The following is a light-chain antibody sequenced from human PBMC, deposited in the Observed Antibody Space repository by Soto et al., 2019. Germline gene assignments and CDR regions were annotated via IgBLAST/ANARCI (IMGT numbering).Light chain of an antibody. J-gene: IGLJ3*02. V-gene: IGLV4-69*01. CDR2: INSDGSH. CDR3: QSLGTGIQV. CDR1: SGHSTYA. Sequence: QLVLTQSPSVSASLGASVKLTCTLSSGHSTYAIAWHQQQPEKGPRFLMKINSDGSHSKGDGFFDRFSGSSSGAERHLTISSLQSEDEADYSCQSLGTGIQVFGGGTKLTVL.